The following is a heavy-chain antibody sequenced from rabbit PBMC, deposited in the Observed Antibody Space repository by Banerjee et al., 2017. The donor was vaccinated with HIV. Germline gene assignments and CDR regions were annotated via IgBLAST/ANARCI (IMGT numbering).Heavy chain of an antibody. CDR1: GFSFSDRDV. CDR3: ARDTGTSFSSYGMDL. Sequence: QEHLVESGGGLVQPEGSLTLTCKASGFSFSDRDVLCWVRQAPGKGLEWIACINAATGKPVYATWAKGRFTCSKTSSTTVTLQMTSLTVADTATYFCARDTGTSFSSYGMDLWGPGTLVTVS. J-gene: IGHJ6*01. V-gene: IGHV1S45*01. D-gene: IGHD7-1*01. CDR2: INAATGKP.